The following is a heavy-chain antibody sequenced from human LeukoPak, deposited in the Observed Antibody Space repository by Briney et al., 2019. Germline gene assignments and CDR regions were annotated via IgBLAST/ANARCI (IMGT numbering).Heavy chain of an antibody. CDR3: ARRVAYYDILTGSPFDY. J-gene: IGHJ4*02. V-gene: IGHV1-18*01. CDR2: ISAYNGNT. CDR1: GYTFTSYG. Sequence: ASVKVSCKASGYTFTSYGISWVRQAPGQGLEWMGWISAYNGNTNYAQKLQGRVTMTTDTSTSTAYMELRSLRSDDTAVYYCARRVAYYDILTGSPFDYWGQGTLDTVSS. D-gene: IGHD3-9*01.